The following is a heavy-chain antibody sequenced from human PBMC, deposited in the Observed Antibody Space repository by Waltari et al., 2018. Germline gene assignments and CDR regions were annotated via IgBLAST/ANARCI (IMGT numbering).Heavy chain of an antibody. CDR2: INPNSGGT. CDR3: ARSQHDAFDI. Sequence: QVQLVQSGAEVKKPGASVKVSCKASGYTFTSYDINWGRQATGQGLEWMGWINPNSGGTNYAQKFQGRVTMTRDTSISTAYMELSRLRSDDMAVYYCARSQHDAFDIWGQGTMVTVSS. V-gene: IGHV1-2*02. J-gene: IGHJ3*02. CDR1: GYTFTSYD. D-gene: IGHD2-2*01.